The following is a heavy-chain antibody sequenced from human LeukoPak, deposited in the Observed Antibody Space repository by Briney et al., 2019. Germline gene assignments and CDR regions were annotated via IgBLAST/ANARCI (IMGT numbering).Heavy chain of an antibody. D-gene: IGHD1-26*01. CDR2: INTYNANT. J-gene: IGHJ5*02. CDR1: GYTFTTYG. V-gene: IGHV1-18*01. Sequence: GASVKVSCTASGYTFTTYGISWVRQVPGQGLEWMGWINTYNANTTYAQKFQGRVTLTTDTSTSTAYMELRSLRSDDTAVYYCARARDTTSGSNWFDPWGQGTLVTVSS. CDR3: ARARDTTSGSNWFDP.